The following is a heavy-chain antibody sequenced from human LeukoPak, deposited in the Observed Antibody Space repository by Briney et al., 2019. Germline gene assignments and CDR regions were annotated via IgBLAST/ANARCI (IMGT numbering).Heavy chain of an antibody. J-gene: IGHJ6*04. CDR1: GFTFRIYS. CDR3: AELGITMIGGV. V-gene: IGHV3-21*01. D-gene: IGHD3-10*02. Sequence: PGGSLRLSCAASGFTFRIYSLNWVRQAPGKGLEWVSSISSSSRYIYYADLVKGRFTISRDNAKNSLYLQMNSLRAEDTAVYYCAELGITMIGGVWGKGTTVTISS. CDR2: ISSSSRYI.